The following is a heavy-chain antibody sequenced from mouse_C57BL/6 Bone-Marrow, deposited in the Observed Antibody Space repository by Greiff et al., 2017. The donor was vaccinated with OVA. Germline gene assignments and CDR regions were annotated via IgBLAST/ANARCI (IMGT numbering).Heavy chain of an antibody. CDR1: GYTFTSYG. J-gene: IGHJ2*01. CDR3: ARHGSSSYFDY. Sequence: VQLQESGAELARPGASVKLSCKASGYTFTSYGISCVKQRTGQGLEWIGEIYPRSGNTYYNEKFKGKATLTADKSSSTAYMELRSLTSEDSAVYFCARHGSSSYFDYWGQGTTLTVSS. D-gene: IGHD1-1*01. V-gene: IGHV1-81*01. CDR2: IYPRSGNT.